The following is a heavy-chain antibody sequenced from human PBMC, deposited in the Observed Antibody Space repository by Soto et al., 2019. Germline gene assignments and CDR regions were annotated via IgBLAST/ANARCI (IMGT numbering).Heavy chain of an antibody. V-gene: IGHV6-1*01. J-gene: IGHJ5*02. CDR3: ARDPAPDTILTGANWFDP. CDR1: GDSVSSNSAA. CDR2: TYYRSKWYN. Sequence: SQTLSLTCDISGDSVSSNSAAWNWIRQTPSRGLEWLGRTYYRSKWYNDYAVSVKSRITINPDTSKNQFSLQLNSVTPEDTAVYYCARDPAPDTILTGANWFDPWGQGTLVTVSS. D-gene: IGHD3-9*01.